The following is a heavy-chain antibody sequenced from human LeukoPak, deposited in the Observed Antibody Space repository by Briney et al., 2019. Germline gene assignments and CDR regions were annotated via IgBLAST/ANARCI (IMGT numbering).Heavy chain of an antibody. D-gene: IGHD4-17*01. CDR3: ARVYGDYSEHYFDY. J-gene: IGHJ4*02. CDR2: IKLDGSEK. V-gene: IGHV3-7*03. Sequence: GGSLRLSCVASGFTFGKYWMSWVRQAPGKGLEWVANIKLDGSEKNYVDSVKGRFTISRDNTKNSLYLQMNSLRVEDTAVYYCARVYGDYSEHYFDYWGQGTLVTVSS. CDR1: GFTFGKYW.